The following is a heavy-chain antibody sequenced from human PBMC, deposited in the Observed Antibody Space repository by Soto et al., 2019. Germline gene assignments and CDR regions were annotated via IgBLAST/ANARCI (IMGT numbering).Heavy chain of an antibody. Sequence: RGSLRLSCAASGFTFSSYWMHWVRQAPGKGLVWVSRINSDGSSTSYADSVKGRFTISRDNAKNTLYLQMNSLRAEDTAVYYCARGPEIWSGYLSRDYYYYYGMDVWGQGTTVTVSS. CDR1: GFTFSSYW. J-gene: IGHJ6*02. CDR3: ARGPEIWSGYLSRDYYYYYGMDV. V-gene: IGHV3-74*01. D-gene: IGHD3-3*01. CDR2: INSDGSST.